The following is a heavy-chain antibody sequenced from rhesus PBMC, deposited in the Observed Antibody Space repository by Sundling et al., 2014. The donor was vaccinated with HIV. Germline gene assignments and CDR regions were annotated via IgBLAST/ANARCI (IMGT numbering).Heavy chain of an antibody. Sequence: QVQLQESGPGLLKPSETLSLTCAVSGGSISGGYGWGWIRQPPGMGLDWIGTIYSTSGNTYYSPSLKSRVTISIETSKTQVSLRLTSVTAADTAVYYCARILVLSAAAELWGQGVLVTVSS. CDR3: ARILVLSAAAEL. CDR2: IYSTSGNT. CDR1: GGSISGGYG. V-gene: IGHV4-76*01. J-gene: IGHJ4*01. D-gene: IGHD6-25*01.